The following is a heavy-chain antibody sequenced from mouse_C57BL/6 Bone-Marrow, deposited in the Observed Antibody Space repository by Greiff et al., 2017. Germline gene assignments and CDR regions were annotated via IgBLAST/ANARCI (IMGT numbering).Heavy chain of an antibody. D-gene: IGHD1-1*01. CDR2: IDPEAGDT. V-gene: IGHV14-1*01. Sequence: VQLQPSGAELVRPGASVKLSCTASGFNIKDYYMHWVKQRPEQGLEWIGRIDPEAGDTEYAPKFQGKATMTADTSSNTAYLQLSSLTSEDTAVYYCTTPYYGSSAFAYWGQGTLVTVSA. CDR1: GFNIKDYY. J-gene: IGHJ3*01. CDR3: TTPYYGSSAFAY.